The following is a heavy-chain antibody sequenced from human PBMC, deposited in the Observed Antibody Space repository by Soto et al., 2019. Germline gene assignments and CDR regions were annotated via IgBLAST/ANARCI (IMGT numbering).Heavy chain of an antibody. CDR1: GFIFSSYS. J-gene: IGHJ4*02. Sequence: GGSLRLSCAAAGFIFSSYSMNWVRQAPGKGLEWVSYISSSSTIYYADSVKGRFTISRDNAKNSLYLQMSSLRAEDTAVYYCARSSGYDTVWGQGALVTVSS. CDR2: ISSSSTI. D-gene: IGHD5-12*01. CDR3: ARSSGYDTV. V-gene: IGHV3-48*01.